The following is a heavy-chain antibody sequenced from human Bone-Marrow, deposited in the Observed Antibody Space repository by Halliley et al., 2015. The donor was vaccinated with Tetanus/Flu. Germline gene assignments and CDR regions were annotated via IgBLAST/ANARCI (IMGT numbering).Heavy chain of an antibody. CDR1: SGSISSSY. V-gene: IGHV4-59*01. J-gene: IGHJ4*02. CDR2: IYYSGST. Sequence: TLSLTCTVSSGSISSSYWSWIRQPPGKGLEWIGYIYYSGSTNYNPSLKSRVTISLDTSRNQFSLKLRSVTAADTAVYYCARFDYDIRGTYHVFDSWGQGTLVTVSS. D-gene: IGHD3-22*01. CDR3: ARFDYDIRGTYHVFDS.